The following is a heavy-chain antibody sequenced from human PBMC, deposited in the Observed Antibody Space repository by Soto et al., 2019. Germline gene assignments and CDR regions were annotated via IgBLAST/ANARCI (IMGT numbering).Heavy chain of an antibody. CDR1: GFTFSSYA. CDR3: AKDGGYYYGSGSYYNPYYYYGMDV. D-gene: IGHD3-10*01. CDR2: ISGSGGST. V-gene: IGHV3-23*01. Sequence: GGSLRLSCAASGFTFSSYAMSWVRQAPGKGLEWVSAISGSGGSTYYADSVKGRFTISRDNSKNTLYLKMNSLRAEDTAVYYCAKDGGYYYGSGSYYNPYYYYGMDVWGQGTTVTVSS. J-gene: IGHJ6*02.